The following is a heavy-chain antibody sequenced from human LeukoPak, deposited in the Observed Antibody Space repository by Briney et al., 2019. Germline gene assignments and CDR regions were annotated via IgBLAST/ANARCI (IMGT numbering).Heavy chain of an antibody. CDR1: GFTFSSYE. CDR2: ISSSGSTI. Sequence: GGSLRLSCAASGFTFSSYEMNWVRQAPGKGLEWVSYISSSGSTIYYADSVKGRFTISRDNAKNTLYLQMNSLRAEDTAVYYCASDLKWELLQPFDYWGQGTLVTVSS. J-gene: IGHJ4*02. V-gene: IGHV3-48*03. D-gene: IGHD1-26*01. CDR3: ASDLKWELLQPFDY.